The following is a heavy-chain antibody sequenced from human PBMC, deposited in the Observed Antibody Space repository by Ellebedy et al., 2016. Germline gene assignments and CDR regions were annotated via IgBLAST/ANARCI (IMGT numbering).Heavy chain of an antibody. CDR3: TADVPELGSGEFDY. CDR2: IKSKIDGETT. Sequence: GESLKISXAASGFTFINAWMTWVRQAPGKGLEYIGRIKSKIDGETTNYATSVQGRATISRDDSKNLLFLQMNTLKTEDTAVYYCTADVPELGSGEFDYWGQGILVTVSS. CDR1: GFTFINAW. J-gene: IGHJ4*02. D-gene: IGHD7-27*01. V-gene: IGHV3-15*01.